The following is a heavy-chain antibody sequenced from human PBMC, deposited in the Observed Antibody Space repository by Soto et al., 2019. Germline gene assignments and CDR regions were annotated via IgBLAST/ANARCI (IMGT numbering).Heavy chain of an antibody. CDR1: GFTGSGND. CDR2: IYSVGST. Sequence: VRSLRVSCGASGFTGSGNDRRWVRQAPGKGLEWVSVIYSVGSTYYADSVKGRFTISRDNSQNTLYLQMNSLRAEDTAVYYCARDVESSGRLEYFQHWGQGTLVTVSS. CDR3: ARDVESSGRLEYFQH. J-gene: IGHJ1*01. V-gene: IGHV3-53*01. D-gene: IGHD3-22*01.